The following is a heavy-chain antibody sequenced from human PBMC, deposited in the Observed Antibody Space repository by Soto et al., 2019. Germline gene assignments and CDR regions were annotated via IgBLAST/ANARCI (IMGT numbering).Heavy chain of an antibody. D-gene: IGHD1-20*01. Sequence: GGSLRLSCAASGFTFSSYSMNWVRQAPGKGLEWVSSISSSSSYIYYADSVKGRFTISRDNAKNSLYLQMNSLRAEDTAVYYCAREAWANWNYSYYYMDVWGKGTTVTVSS. CDR3: AREAWANWNYSYYYMDV. V-gene: IGHV3-21*01. CDR1: GFTFSSYS. CDR2: ISSSSSYI. J-gene: IGHJ6*03.